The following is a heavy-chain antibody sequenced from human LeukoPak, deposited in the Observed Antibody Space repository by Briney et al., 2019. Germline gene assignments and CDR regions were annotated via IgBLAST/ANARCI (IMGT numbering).Heavy chain of an antibody. CDR3: ARRGSAGAFDI. V-gene: IGHV6-1*01. CDR2: TYYRSKWYN. CDR1: GDSVSINSAA. Sequence: SPTLSLTFAISGDSVSINSAAWNWLRQSPSRGLEWLGRTYYRSKWYNDYAVSVKSRITITPDTSKNQFSLQLNSVTPEDTAVYYCARRGSAGAFDIWGQGTMVTVSS. D-gene: IGHD2-15*01. J-gene: IGHJ3*02.